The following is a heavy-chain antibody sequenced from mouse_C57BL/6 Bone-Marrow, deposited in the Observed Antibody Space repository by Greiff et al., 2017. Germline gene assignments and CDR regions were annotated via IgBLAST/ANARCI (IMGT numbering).Heavy chain of an antibody. CDR1: GYTFTSYG. CDR3: ARQYYGSHDY. J-gene: IGHJ2*01. Sequence: VQLQQSGAELARPGASVKLSCKASGYTFTSYGISWVKQRTGPGLEWIGEIYPRSGTTYYNEKFKGKATLTADKSSSTAYMELRSLTSEDSAVYFCARQYYGSHDYWGQGTTLTVSS. V-gene: IGHV1-81*01. D-gene: IGHD1-1*01. CDR2: IYPRSGTT.